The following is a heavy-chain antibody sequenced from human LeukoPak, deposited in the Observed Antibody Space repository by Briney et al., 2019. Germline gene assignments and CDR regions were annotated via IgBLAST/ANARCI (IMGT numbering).Heavy chain of an antibody. V-gene: IGHV3-43*02. CDR3: AKEQERFLEWLSFDY. D-gene: IGHD3-3*01. J-gene: IGHJ4*02. CDR1: GFTFDDYA. Sequence: GGSLRLPCAASGFTFDDYAMHWVRQAPGKGLEWVSLISGDGGSTYYADSVKGRFTISRDNSKNSLYLQMNSLRTEDTALYYCAKEQERFLEWLSFDYWGQGTLVTVSS. CDR2: ISGDGGST.